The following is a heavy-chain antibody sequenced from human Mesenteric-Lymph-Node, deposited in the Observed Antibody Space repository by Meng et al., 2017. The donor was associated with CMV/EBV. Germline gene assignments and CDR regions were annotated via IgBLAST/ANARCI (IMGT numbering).Heavy chain of an antibody. Sequence: IAGDSVSSNSAAWSWIRQSPSRGLEWLGRTYYRSKWYNDYAMSVKSRINISADTSKNQFSLQLNSVTPEDTAVYYCARGTWGSFGYWGQGTLVTVSS. CDR2: TYYRSKWYN. J-gene: IGHJ4*02. CDR1: GDSVSSNSAA. D-gene: IGHD7-27*01. CDR3: ARGTWGSFGY. V-gene: IGHV6-1*01.